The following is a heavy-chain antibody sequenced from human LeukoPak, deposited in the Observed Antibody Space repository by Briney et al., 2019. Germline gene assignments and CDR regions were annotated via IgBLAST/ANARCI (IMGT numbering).Heavy chain of an antibody. CDR2: IYYSGST. CDR3: AREKGNSYGYDY. Sequence: PSETLSLTCTVSGVSISSFYWTWIRQPPGKGLEWIGYIYYSGSTNYNPSLKSRVTIAVDTSMNQFSLKLSSVTAADTAVYYCAREKGNSYGYDYWGQGTLVTVSS. J-gene: IGHJ4*02. CDR1: GVSISSFY. V-gene: IGHV4-59*01. D-gene: IGHD5-18*01.